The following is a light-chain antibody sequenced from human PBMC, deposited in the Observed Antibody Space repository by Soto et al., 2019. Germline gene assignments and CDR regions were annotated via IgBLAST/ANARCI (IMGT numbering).Light chain of an antibody. J-gene: IGLJ2*01. Sequence: QSALTQPASVSGSPGQSITISCTGTSSGVGSYNLVSWYQQHPGKAHKLMIYEVSKRPAGLSNRFSGSKSGNTASLTISGLQAEDEADYYCCSYGGRSTLVGGGTEVTVL. CDR1: SSGVGSYNL. CDR2: EVS. V-gene: IGLV2-23*02. CDR3: CSYGGRSTL.